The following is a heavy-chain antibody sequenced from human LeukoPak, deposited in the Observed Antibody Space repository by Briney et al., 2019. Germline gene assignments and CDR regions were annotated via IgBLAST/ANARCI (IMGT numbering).Heavy chain of an antibody. V-gene: IGHV1-18*01. Sequence: GASVKVSCKASGYTFTSYGISWVRQAPGQGLEWMGWISAYNGNTNYAQKLQGRVTMTTDTSTSTAYMELRSLRSDDTAVYYCARDLSRNYYDSSGLVPDYWGQGTLVAVSS. D-gene: IGHD3-22*01. CDR2: ISAYNGNT. J-gene: IGHJ4*02. CDR3: ARDLSRNYYDSSGLVPDY. CDR1: GYTFTSYG.